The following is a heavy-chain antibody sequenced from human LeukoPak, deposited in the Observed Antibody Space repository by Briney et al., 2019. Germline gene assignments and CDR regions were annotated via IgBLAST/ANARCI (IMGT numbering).Heavy chain of an antibody. Sequence: GGSLRLSCAISGFTFAKFAMSWVRQAPGKGLEWVSTISGSGIVTYYADSVKGRFTISRDNSKNSLYLQMNSLRTEDTALYYCAKPDRTSGGWYPWFDYWGQGTLVTVSS. CDR1: GFTFAKFA. V-gene: IGHV3-23*01. CDR3: AKPDRTSGGWYPWFDY. CDR2: ISGSGIVT. J-gene: IGHJ4*02. D-gene: IGHD6-19*01.